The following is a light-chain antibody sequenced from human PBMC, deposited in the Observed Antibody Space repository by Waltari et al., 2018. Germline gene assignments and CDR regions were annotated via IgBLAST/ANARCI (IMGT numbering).Light chain of an antibody. CDR1: SDINVGAYR. Sequence: QAVLTQPSSLSASPGASASLTCTLRSDINVGAYRIYWYQQKPGSPPQYLLRHKSDSDKQRGSGGPSRFSGSKDASANAGILVVSGLQSEDEADYYCLIWHSGAYVFGTGTKVTVL. V-gene: IGLV5-45*03. J-gene: IGLJ1*01. CDR2: HKSDSDK. CDR3: LIWHSGAYV.